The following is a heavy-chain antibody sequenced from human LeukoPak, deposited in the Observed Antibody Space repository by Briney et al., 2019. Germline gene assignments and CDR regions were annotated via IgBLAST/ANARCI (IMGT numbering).Heavy chain of an antibody. J-gene: IGHJ4*02. CDR1: GFTFSSHS. CDR2: ISSSSRTI. Sequence: GGSLRLSCAASGFTFSSHSMNWVRQAPGKGLEWVSYISSSSRTIHYADSVKGRFTISRDNAKNSLYLQMNSLRDEDTAVYYCARDLSSVPTRWGQGTVVTVSS. CDR3: ARDLSSVPTR. V-gene: IGHV3-48*02. D-gene: IGHD3-10*01.